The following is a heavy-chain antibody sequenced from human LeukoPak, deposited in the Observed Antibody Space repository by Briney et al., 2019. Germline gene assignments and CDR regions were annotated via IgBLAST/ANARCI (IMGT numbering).Heavy chain of an antibody. CDR1: GGSMNNFF. J-gene: IGHJ4*02. D-gene: IGHD3-22*01. CDR2: IYSSGRP. V-gene: IGHV4-59*01. Sequence: SETLSLTCTVSGGSMNNFFFNWIRQAPGKGLEWIGYIYSSGRPRYNPTLSNRVTLSVDTSKNEFSLSLTSVTAADTALYFCARAKHYYDSSGRYYSEDVGFDSWGQGTLVTVSP. CDR3: ARAKHYYDSSGRYYSEDVGFDS.